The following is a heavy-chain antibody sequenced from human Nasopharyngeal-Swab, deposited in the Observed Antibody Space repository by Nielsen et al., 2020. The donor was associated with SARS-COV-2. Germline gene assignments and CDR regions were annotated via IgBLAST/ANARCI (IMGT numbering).Heavy chain of an antibody. CDR2: INPNGDGT. J-gene: IGHJ3*01. CDR1: GYTFRIYY. D-gene: IGHD2-21*02. CDR3: VRDRGDSFDL. V-gene: IGHV1-46*01. Sequence: ASVKVSCKASGYTFRIYYMHWVRQAPGQGLEWMGIINPNGDGTMYAQKFQGRVTMTRDTSTSTVYMEMSNLRSDDTAVYYCVRDRGDSFDLWGQGTMVTVSS.